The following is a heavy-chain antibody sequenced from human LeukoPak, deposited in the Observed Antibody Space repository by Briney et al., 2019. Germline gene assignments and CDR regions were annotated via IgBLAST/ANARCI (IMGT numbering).Heavy chain of an antibody. Sequence: GGSLRLSCAASGFTFRNYWMGWVRQAPGKGLEWVANINEDGSEKYYVDSVKGRFTFSRDNARNSLYLQMNSLRAEDTAVYYCARDSWTDYWGQGTLVTVSS. J-gene: IGHJ4*02. D-gene: IGHD3/OR15-3a*01. CDR2: INEDGSEK. CDR1: GFTFRNYW. V-gene: IGHV3-7*01. CDR3: ARDSWTDY.